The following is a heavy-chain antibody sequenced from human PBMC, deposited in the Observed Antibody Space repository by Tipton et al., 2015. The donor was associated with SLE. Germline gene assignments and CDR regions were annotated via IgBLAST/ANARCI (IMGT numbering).Heavy chain of an antibody. CDR3: ARELAAGTSWTDAFDI. D-gene: IGHD6-13*01. CDR1: GFTFSNNW. Sequence: GSLRLSCAASGFTFSNNWMTWVRQAPGKGLEWVAHIKPDGSEEFYVDSVRGRFIISRDNAKSSLSLQMNSLNAEDTAVYYCARELAAGTSWTDAFDIWGQGTMVTVYS. CDR2: IKPDGSEE. V-gene: IGHV3-7*01. J-gene: IGHJ3*02.